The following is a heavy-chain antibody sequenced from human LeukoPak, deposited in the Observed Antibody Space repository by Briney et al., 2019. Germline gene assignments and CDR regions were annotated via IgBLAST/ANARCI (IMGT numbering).Heavy chain of an antibody. Sequence: SVKVSCKASGGTFSSYAISWVRQAPGQGLEWMGGIIPIFGTANYAQKFQGRVTITADESTSTAYMELSSLRSEDTAVYYCARGYSYGYPHGGFDPWGQGTLVTVSS. CDR3: ARGYSYGYPHGGFDP. V-gene: IGHV1-69*13. CDR2: IIPIFGTA. CDR1: GGTFSSYA. D-gene: IGHD5-18*01. J-gene: IGHJ5*02.